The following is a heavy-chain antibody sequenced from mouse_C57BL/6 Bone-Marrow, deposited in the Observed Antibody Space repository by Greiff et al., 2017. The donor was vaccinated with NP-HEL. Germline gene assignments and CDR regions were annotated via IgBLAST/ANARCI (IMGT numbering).Heavy chain of an antibody. Sequence: EVQLVESGPVLVKPGASAKMSCKASGYTFTDYYMNWVKQSHGKSLEWIGVINPYNGGTSYNQKFKGKATLTVDKSSSTAYMELNSLTSEDSAVYYCARWLLFDYWGQGTTLTVSS. J-gene: IGHJ2*01. CDR2: INPYNGGT. CDR3: ARWLLFDY. CDR1: GYTFTDYY. D-gene: IGHD2-3*01. V-gene: IGHV1-19*01.